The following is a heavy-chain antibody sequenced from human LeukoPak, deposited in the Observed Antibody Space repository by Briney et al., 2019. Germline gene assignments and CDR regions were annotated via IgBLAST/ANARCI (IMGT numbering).Heavy chain of an antibody. V-gene: IGHV3-20*04. D-gene: IGHD3-22*01. Sequence: GGSLRLSCAASGFRFADYGMSWVRQAPGKGLEWVSGINWNGGSTDYTDSVKGRFTISRDNTKNSLYLQMNSLRAEDTAFYYCARNRDTSGYFALHIWGQGTMVTVSS. CDR1: GFRFADYG. CDR2: INWNGGST. CDR3: ARNRDTSGYFALHI. J-gene: IGHJ3*02.